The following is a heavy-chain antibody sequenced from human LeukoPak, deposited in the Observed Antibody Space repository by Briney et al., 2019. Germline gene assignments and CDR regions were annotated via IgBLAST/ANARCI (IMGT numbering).Heavy chain of an antibody. V-gene: IGHV3-23*01. CDR2: ISGGGGST. CDR1: EFNFRSFA. J-gene: IGHJ6*03. Sequence: GGSLRLSCRASEFNFRSFAMNWVRQAPGKGLEWVSTISGGGGSTYYADSVKGRFAISGDNLNNTLYLQMDSLRADDTAVYYCAKVRGTYYYMDVWGKGTTVTVSS. CDR3: AKVRGTYYYMDV.